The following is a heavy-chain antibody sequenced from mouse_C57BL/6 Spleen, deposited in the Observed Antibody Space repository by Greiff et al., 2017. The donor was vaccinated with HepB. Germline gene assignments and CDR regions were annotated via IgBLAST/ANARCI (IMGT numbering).Heavy chain of an antibody. V-gene: IGHV2-2*01. D-gene: IGHD2-3*01. Sequence: QVQLKESGPGLVQPSQRLSITCTVSGFSLTSYGVHWVRQSPGKGLEWLGVIWSGGSTDYNAAFISRLSISKDNSKSQVFFKMNSLQADDTAIYYCARNWDGYYWYFDVWGTGTTVTVSS. CDR3: ARNWDGYYWYFDV. J-gene: IGHJ1*03. CDR1: GFSLTSYG. CDR2: IWSGGST.